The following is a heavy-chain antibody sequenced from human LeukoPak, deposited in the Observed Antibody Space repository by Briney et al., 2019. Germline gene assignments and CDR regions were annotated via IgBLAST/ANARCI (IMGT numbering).Heavy chain of an antibody. J-gene: IGHJ4*02. CDR3: ARGRWSATTATYYLDF. Sequence: GSVKVSCKASGYTFTSYGISWVRQAPGQRLEWMGWINAGNGNTKYSQKFLGRVTITRDTSASTAYMELSSLTSEDTAVYYCARGRWSATTATYYLDFWGQGTLVTVSS. D-gene: IGHD5-24*01. CDR1: GYTFTSYG. CDR2: INAGNGNT. V-gene: IGHV1-3*01.